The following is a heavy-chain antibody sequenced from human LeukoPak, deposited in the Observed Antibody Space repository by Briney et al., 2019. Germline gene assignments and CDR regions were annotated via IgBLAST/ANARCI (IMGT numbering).Heavy chain of an antibody. D-gene: IGHD3-3*01. J-gene: IGHJ4*02. CDR2: IYYRGST. Sequence: PSQTLSLTCTVSGGSISSGGYYWSWIRQHPGKGLEWIGYIYYRGSTYYNPSLKSRVALSVDTSKNQFSLKLSSVTAADTAVYYCARAGGSGYYTSDFFDYWGQGTLVTVSS. CDR3: ARAGGSGYYTSDFFDY. CDR1: GGSISSGGYY. V-gene: IGHV4-31*03.